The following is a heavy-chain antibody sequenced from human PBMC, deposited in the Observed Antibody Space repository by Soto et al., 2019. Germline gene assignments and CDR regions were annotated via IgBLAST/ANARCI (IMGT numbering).Heavy chain of an antibody. D-gene: IGHD3-10*01. Sequence: GESLKISCKGSGYSFTSSWIGWVRQMPGKGLEWMGIIYPGDSDARYSPSFQGQVTISADKSISTAYLQWSSLKASDTAMYYCARGPGDYYYGMAVWGQGTTVTVSS. CDR1: GYSFTSSW. CDR3: ARGPGDYYYGMAV. J-gene: IGHJ6*02. V-gene: IGHV5-51*01. CDR2: IYPGDSDA.